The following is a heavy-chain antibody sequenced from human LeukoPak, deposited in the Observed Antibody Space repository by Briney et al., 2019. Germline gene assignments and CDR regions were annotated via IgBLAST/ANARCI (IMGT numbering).Heavy chain of an antibody. Sequence: SETLSLTCTVSGGSISSNGYYWGWIRQPPGKGLEWIGSFYYTGSTFYSPSLKSRVTISVDTSKNQFSLKLSSVTATDTAVYYCARRSGTYHAFDIWGQGTMVTVSS. CDR2: FYYTGST. CDR3: ARRSGTYHAFDI. CDR1: GGSISSNGYY. D-gene: IGHD1-26*01. V-gene: IGHV4-39*01. J-gene: IGHJ3*02.